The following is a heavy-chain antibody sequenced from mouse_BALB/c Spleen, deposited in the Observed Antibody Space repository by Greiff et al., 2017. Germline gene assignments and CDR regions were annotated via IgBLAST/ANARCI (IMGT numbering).Heavy chain of an antibody. V-gene: IGHV5-12-2*01. CDR1: GFTFSSYT. CDR2: ISNGGGST. D-gene: IGHD1-1*02. CDR3: ARDCDGSPIDY. J-gene: IGHJ2*01. Sequence: EVQLVESGGGLVQPGGSLKLSCAASGFTFSSYTMSWVRQTPEKRLEWVAYISNGGGSTYYPHTVKGRVTISRDNATYTLYLQMSSLKSEDTAMYYCARDCDGSPIDYWGQGTTLTVSS.